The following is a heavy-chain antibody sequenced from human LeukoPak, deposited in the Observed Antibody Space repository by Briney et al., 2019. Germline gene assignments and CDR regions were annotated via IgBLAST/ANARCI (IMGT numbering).Heavy chain of an antibody. J-gene: IGHJ6*03. CDR1: GYTFTSYY. CDR2: INPSGGST. D-gene: IGHD2-2*01. Sequence: ASVKDSCKASGYTFTSYYMHWVRQAPGQGLEWMGIINPSGGSTSYAQKFKGRVTMTRDTSTSTVYMELSSLRSEDTAVYYCASRWVVPAAPSRGDYYYMDVWGKGTTVTVSS. V-gene: IGHV1-46*01. CDR3: ASRWVVPAAPSRGDYYYMDV.